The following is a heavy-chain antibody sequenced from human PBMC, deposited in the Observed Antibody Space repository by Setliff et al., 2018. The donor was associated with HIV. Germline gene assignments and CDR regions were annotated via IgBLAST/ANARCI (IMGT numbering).Heavy chain of an antibody. D-gene: IGHD3-3*01. J-gene: IGHJ3*02. Sequence: PGGSLRLSCVASGFTFSISGMHWVRQAPGKGLEWVTYIEYDESNKRYADNVKGRFTISRDNSKNTLYLQMNSLRLEDTALYYCAKDRLEWLAPDGFDIWGLGTMVTVSS. CDR2: IEYDESNK. V-gene: IGHV3-30*02. CDR3: AKDRLEWLAPDGFDI. CDR1: GFTFSISG.